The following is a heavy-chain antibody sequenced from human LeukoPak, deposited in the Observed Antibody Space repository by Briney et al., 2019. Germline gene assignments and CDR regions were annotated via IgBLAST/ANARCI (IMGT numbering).Heavy chain of an antibody. CDR1: GFTFSSYS. J-gene: IGHJ4*02. CDR3: ARDYLPDLPYDYVWGSYRTPFDY. D-gene: IGHD3-16*02. CDR2: ISSSSSYI. V-gene: IGHV3-21*01. Sequence: GGSLRLSCAASGFTFSSYSMNWVRQAPGKGLEWVSSISSSSSYIYYADSVKGRFTISRDNAKNSLYLQMNSLRAEDTAVYYCARDYLPDLPYDYVWGSYRTPFDYWGQGTLVTVSS.